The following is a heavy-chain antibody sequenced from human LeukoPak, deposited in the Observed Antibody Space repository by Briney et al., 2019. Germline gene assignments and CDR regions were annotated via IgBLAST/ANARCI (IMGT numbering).Heavy chain of an antibody. CDR2: ISSNGGST. J-gene: IGHJ6*03. CDR3: ARDRGGIGYYMDV. Sequence: GGSLRLSCAASGFTFSSYAMHWVRQAPGRGLEYVSAISSNGGSTYYANSVKGRFTISRDNSKNTLYLQMGSLRAEDTALYYCARDRGGIGYYMDVWGKGTTVTVSS. V-gene: IGHV3-64*01. CDR1: GFTFSSYA. D-gene: IGHD3-16*02.